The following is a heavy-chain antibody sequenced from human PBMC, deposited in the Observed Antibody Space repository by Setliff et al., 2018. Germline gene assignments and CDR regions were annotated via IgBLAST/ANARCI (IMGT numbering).Heavy chain of an antibody. D-gene: IGHD2-8*01. CDR2: ISAYTGNT. Sequence: ASVKVSCKASGYTFTNYGITWVRQAPGQGLEWMGWISAYTGNTKFAQKFQGRVTMTTDTSTSTAYLELRSLTSDDTAVYYCSKLVRYCTTTACQGASGAEFWGQGTLVTVSA. CDR1: GYTFTNYG. V-gene: IGHV1-18*01. CDR3: SKLVRYCTTTACQGASGAEF. J-gene: IGHJ4*02.